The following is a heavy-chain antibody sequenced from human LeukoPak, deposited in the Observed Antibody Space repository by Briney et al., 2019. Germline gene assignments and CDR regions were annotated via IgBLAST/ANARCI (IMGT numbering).Heavy chain of an antibody. CDR2: IYYSGST. Sequence: SETLSLTCTVSGGSISSYYWSWIRQPPGKGLEWIGYIYYSGSTNYNPSLKSRVTLSVDTSKNQFSLKLSSVTAADTAVYYCARDSVGDDSRGLDYWGQGTLVTVSS. CDR1: GGSISSYY. CDR3: ARDSVGDDSRGLDY. V-gene: IGHV4-59*01. D-gene: IGHD3-22*01. J-gene: IGHJ4*02.